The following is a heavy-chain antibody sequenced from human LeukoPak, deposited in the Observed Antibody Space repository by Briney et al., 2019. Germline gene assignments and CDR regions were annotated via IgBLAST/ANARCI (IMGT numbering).Heavy chain of an antibody. CDR2: IYYSGST. Sequence: SETLSLTCTVSGGSISSYYWSWIRQPPGKGLEWIGNIYYSGSTNYNPSLKSRVTISVDTSKNQFSLNLRSVTAADTAVFYCARVHRLVPGPFHIWGQGSMVIVSS. CDR1: GGSISSYY. V-gene: IGHV4-59*01. CDR3: ARVHRLVPGPFHI. J-gene: IGHJ3*02. D-gene: IGHD6-6*01.